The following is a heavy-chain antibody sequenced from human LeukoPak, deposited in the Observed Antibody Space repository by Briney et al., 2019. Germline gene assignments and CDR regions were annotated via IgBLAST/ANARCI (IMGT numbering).Heavy chain of an antibody. Sequence: PSETLSLTCAVYGGSFSGYCWSWIRQPPGKGLEWIGEINHSGSTNYNPSLKSRVTISVDTSKNQFSLKLSSVTAADTAVYYCARGRGVIAVAKGRLDYWGQGTLVTVSS. D-gene: IGHD6-19*01. V-gene: IGHV4-34*01. CDR2: INHSGST. CDR3: ARGRGVIAVAKGRLDY. CDR1: GGSFSGYC. J-gene: IGHJ4*02.